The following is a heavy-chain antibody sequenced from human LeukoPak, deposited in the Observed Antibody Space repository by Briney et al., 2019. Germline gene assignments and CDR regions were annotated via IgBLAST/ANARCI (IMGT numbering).Heavy chain of an antibody. CDR1: GFTVSSNY. Sequence: PGGSLRLSCAASGFTVSSNYMSWVRQAPGRWLECVSLIYGGGSTDYADSVKGRFTISRDNSKNTIFLQLTSLRVEDTAVYYCASKGQYCGTLTCKDYWGRGTLVTVSS. CDR2: IYGGGST. V-gene: IGHV3-53*01. J-gene: IGHJ4*02. CDR3: ASKGQYCGTLTCKDY. D-gene: IGHD2-21*01.